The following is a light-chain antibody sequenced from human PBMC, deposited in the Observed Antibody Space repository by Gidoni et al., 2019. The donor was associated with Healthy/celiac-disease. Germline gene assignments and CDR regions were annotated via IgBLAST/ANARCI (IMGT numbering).Light chain of an antibody. V-gene: IGKV1-9*01. J-gene: IGKJ3*01. Sequence: DIQLTQSPSFLSASVGDRVTITCRASQGISSYLAWYQQKPGKAPKLLIYAASTLQSGVPSRFSGSGSGTEFTLTISSLQPEDFATYYCQQLNPFTFGPXTKVDIK. CDR2: AAS. CDR1: QGISSY. CDR3: QQLNPFT.